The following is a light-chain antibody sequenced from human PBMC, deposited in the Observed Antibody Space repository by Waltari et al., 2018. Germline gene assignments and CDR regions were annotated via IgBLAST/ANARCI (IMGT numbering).Light chain of an antibody. V-gene: IGLV2-14*01. CDR2: EVS. Sequence: QSALTQPASVSGSLGQSITISCTGTSSDVGGYNFVSWYQQDPGKAPKLMIYEVSNRPAGVSNRFSGSRSGTTASLTISGLQAEDDADYYCSSHTTSSIWVFGGGTKVTVL. CDR1: SSDVGGYNF. J-gene: IGLJ3*02. CDR3: SSHTTSSIWV.